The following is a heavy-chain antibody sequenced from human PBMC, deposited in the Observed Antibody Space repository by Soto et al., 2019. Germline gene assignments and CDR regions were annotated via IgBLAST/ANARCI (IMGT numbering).Heavy chain of an antibody. CDR1: GFTFRSYV. Sequence: QVQLVESGGGVVQPGTSLRLSCVGSGFTFRSYVIHWVRQAPGKGLEWVALTSYDGSNKYYDDSVKGRFTISRDNARNTVDLQMDNRRLEDTALYYCARWGTTGGLDVWGQGPLVSVSS. V-gene: IGHV3-30*19. CDR3: ARWGTTGGLDV. CDR2: TSYDGSNK. D-gene: IGHD3-16*01. J-gene: IGHJ4*02.